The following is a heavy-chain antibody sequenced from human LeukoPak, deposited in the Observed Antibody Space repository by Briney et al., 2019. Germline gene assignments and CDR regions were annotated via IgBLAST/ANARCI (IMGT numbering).Heavy chain of an antibody. CDR2: IYYSGST. V-gene: IGHV4-59*08. Sequence: SETLSFTCTVSGGSISSYYWSWIRQPPGKGLEWIGYIYYSGSTNYNSSLKSRVTISIETSKTQFSLKLSSVTAADTAVYYCARVIGYCSSTSCFGYFDYWGQGTLVTVSS. D-gene: IGHD2-2*01. CDR3: ARVIGYCSSTSCFGYFDY. J-gene: IGHJ4*02. CDR1: GGSISSYY.